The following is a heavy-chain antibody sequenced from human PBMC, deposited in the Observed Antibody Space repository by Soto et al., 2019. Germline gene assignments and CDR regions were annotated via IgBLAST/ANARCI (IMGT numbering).Heavy chain of an antibody. CDR1: GYTFTRSG. CDR2: ISTYNGDT. J-gene: IGHJ6*02. D-gene: IGHD5-12*01. V-gene: IGHV1-18*01. CDR3: AREGVAPYYYYGMDG. Sequence: GASVKVSCKASGYTFTRSGISWVRQAPGQGLEWMGWISTYNGDTNYAQTFQGRVTMTTDTSTSTVHMEGRSLRSDDTAVYYCAREGVAPYYYYGMDGWGQGTPVTVSS.